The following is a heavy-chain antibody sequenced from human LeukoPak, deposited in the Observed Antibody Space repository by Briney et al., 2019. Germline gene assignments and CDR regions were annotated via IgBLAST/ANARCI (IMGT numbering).Heavy chain of an antibody. J-gene: IGHJ4*02. CDR2: IYSGGST. V-gene: IGHV3-53*01. CDR1: GFTLSSYW. CDR3: AREARSSGSFDY. Sequence: HPGGSLRLSCAASGFTLSSYWMHWVRQAPGKGLEWVSVIYSGGSTYYGDSVKGRFTISRDNSKNMVYLQMNSLRAEDTAVYYCAREARSSGSFDYWGQGTLVTVSS. D-gene: IGHD6-19*01.